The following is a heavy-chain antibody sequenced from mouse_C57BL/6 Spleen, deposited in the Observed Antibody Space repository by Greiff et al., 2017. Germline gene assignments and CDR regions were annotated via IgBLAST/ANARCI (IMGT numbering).Heavy chain of an antibody. CDR2: IDPSDSET. CDR1: GFTFTSYW. V-gene: IGHV1-52*01. CDR3: ARGELDSSGYRFAY. Sequence: QVQLQQPGAELVRPGSSVKLSCKASGFTFTSYWMHWVKQRPIQGLEWIGNIDPSDSETHYNQKFKDKATLTVDKSSSTAYMQLSSLTSEDSAVYYCARGELDSSGYRFAYWGQGTLVTVSA. J-gene: IGHJ3*01. D-gene: IGHD3-2*02.